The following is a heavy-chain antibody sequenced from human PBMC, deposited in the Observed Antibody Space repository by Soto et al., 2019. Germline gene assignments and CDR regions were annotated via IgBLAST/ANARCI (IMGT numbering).Heavy chain of an antibody. V-gene: IGHV4-39*01. D-gene: IGHD1-1*01. J-gene: IGHJ4*02. CDR2: VFHTGFT. Sequence: SETLSLTXAVSGGSVSGSYYYWAWLRQSPGKGPEWIGSVFHTGFTSYNPSLESRVSVSVDTSKSQFSLKLSAVTASDTAVYYCATSQKGYNWNYFDHWGQGALVTVSS. CDR1: GGSVSGSYYY. CDR3: ATSQKGYNWNYFDH.